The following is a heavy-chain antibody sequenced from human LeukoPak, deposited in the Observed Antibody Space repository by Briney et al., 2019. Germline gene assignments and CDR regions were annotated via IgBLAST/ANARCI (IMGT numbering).Heavy chain of an antibody. CDR2: INPNSGGT. D-gene: IGHD5-12*01. V-gene: IGHV1-2*02. J-gene: IGHJ4*02. CDR1: GYTFISYA. CDR3: ARGDIVATFDY. Sequence: ASVKASCKASGYTFISYALHWVRQAPGQGLEWMGWINPNSGGTNYAQKFQGRVTMTRDTSISTAYMELSRLRSDDTAVYYCARGDIVATFDYWGQGTLVTVSS.